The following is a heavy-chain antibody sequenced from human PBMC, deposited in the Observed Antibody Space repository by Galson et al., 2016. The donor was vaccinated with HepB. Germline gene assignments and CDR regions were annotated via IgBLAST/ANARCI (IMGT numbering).Heavy chain of an antibody. Sequence: SLRLSCAASGFTFGNFAMNWVRQTPGKGLEWVAGITSRGFSTYYSDSVKGRFTISRDNFNNTLSLQRNSVRAEDTAVYYCAKVRPPYSSDWYFDLRGRCTLVTVSS. D-gene: IGHD6-25*01. CDR3: AKVRPPYSSDWYFDL. V-gene: IGHV3-23*01. CDR2: ITSRGFST. J-gene: IGHJ2*01. CDR1: GFTFGNFA.